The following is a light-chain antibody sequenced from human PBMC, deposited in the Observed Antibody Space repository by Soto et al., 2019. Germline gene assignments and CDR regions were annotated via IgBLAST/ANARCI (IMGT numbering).Light chain of an antibody. CDR1: QSVSSD. Sequence: EIVMTQSRSTLSVSPLERFILSCRASQSVSSDLAWYHHKPGQAPRLLIYGASTRATGIPARFSGSGFGTEFTLTISSLQSEDFAVYYCQQYNNWPSWTFGQGTKVDIK. J-gene: IGKJ1*01. CDR3: QQYNNWPSWT. V-gene: IGKV3-15*01. CDR2: GAS.